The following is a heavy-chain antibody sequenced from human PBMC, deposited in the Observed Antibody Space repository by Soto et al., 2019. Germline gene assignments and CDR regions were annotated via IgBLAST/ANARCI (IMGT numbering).Heavy chain of an antibody. CDR1: GGSISSYY. CDR3: AREKIFGARRDGWLDP. V-gene: IGHV4-59*01. D-gene: IGHD3-3*01. J-gene: IGHJ5*02. Sequence: SETLSLTCTVSGGSISSYYWSWIRQPPGKGLECIGSIYYTGNTKYKPSLKSRVTISLDTSENQISLKLTSVTAADTAVYYCAREKIFGARRDGWLDPWGQGTLVTVSS. CDR2: IYYTGNT.